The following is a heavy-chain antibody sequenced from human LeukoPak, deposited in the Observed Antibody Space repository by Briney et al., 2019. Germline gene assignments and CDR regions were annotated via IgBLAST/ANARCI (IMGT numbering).Heavy chain of an antibody. Sequence: GASVKVSCKASGYTFTGYYMHWVRQAPGQGLEWMGWINPNSGGTNYAQKFQGRVTMTRDTSISTAYMELSRLRSDDTAVYYCARILDYYDSSNAFDIWGQGTMVTVSS. CDR2: INPNSGGT. CDR1: GYTFTGYY. CDR3: ARILDYYDSSNAFDI. V-gene: IGHV1-2*02. J-gene: IGHJ3*02. D-gene: IGHD3-22*01.